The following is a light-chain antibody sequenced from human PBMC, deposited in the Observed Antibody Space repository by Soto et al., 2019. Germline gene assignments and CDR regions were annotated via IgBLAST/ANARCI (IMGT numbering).Light chain of an antibody. J-gene: IGKJ3*01. CDR2: SAS. CDR1: QSIGTS. V-gene: IGKV1-39*01. CDR3: QQSYNAPFT. Sequence: DFQMTQSPSSLSASVGDRVSITCRASQSIGTSLNWYQQKPGKAPKLLIYSASTLQGGGPSRFSGSGSGTDFTLTISSLQPEDFATYYCQQSYNAPFTFGPGTKVDVK.